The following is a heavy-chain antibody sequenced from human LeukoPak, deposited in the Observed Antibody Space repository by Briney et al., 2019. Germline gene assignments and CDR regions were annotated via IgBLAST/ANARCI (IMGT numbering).Heavy chain of an antibody. J-gene: IGHJ4*02. CDR3: ARVRAPYYYGSGSYVDY. CDR1: GFTFSSYA. CDR2: ISYDGSNK. V-gene: IGHV3-30-3*01. D-gene: IGHD3-10*01. Sequence: GGSLRLSCAASGFTFSSYAMHWVRQAPGKGLEWVAVISYDGSNKYYADSVKGRFTISRDNSKNTLYLQMNSLRAEDTAVYYCARVRAPYYYGSGSYVDYWGQGTLVTVSS.